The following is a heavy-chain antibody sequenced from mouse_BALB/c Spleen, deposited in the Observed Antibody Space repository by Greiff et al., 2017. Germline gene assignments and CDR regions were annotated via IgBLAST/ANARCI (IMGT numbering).Heavy chain of an antibody. D-gene: IGHD1-1*01. J-gene: IGHJ1*01. Sequence: EVMLVESGGGLVQPGGSRKLSCAASGFTFSSFGMHWVRQAPEKGLEWVAYISSGSSTIYYADTVKGRFTISRDNPKNTLFLQMTSLRSEDTAMYYCARSGSRWYFDVWGAGTTVTVSS. CDR3: ARSGSRWYFDV. V-gene: IGHV5-17*02. CDR1: GFTFSSFG. CDR2: ISSGSSTI.